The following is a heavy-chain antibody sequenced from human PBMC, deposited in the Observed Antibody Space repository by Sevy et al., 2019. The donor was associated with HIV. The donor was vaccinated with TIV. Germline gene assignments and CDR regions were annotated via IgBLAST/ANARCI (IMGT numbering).Heavy chain of an antibody. J-gene: IGHJ4*02. D-gene: IGHD2-15*01. CDR3: VSGKCSGGSCPRDGNDY. CDR1: GYTFTGYY. V-gene: IGHV1-2*02. CDR2: INPNSGGT. Sequence: ASVKVSCKASGYTFTGYYMHWVRQAPGQGLEWMEWINPNSGGTNYAQKFQGSVTMTRDTSISTAYMELCRLRSDDTAVYYDVSGKCSGGSCPRDGNDYWGQGTLVTVSS.